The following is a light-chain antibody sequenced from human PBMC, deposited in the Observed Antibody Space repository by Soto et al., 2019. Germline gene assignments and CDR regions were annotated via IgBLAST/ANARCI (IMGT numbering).Light chain of an antibody. V-gene: IGKV3-15*01. CDR1: QSVSSN. CDR3: QQYYNWPRT. CDR2: GAS. Sequence: EIVNTQSPAPPSQSPRARPTHSHTASQSVSSNLAWYQQKPGQAPRLLIYGASTRATGIPARFSGSGSGTEFTLTINSLQAEDCAVYYCQQYYNWPRTVGQGTRLEI. J-gene: IGKJ5*01.